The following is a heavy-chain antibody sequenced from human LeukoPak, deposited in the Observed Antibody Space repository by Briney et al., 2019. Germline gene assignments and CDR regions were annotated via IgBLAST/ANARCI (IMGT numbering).Heavy chain of an antibody. J-gene: IGHJ5*02. Sequence: GGSLRLSCAASGFTFSSYSMNWVRQAPGKGLEWVSYISSSSTIYYADSVKGRFTISRDNAKNSLYLQMNSLRAEDTAVYYCARTSFLTGPNWFDPWGQGTLVTVSS. CDR1: GFTFSSYS. D-gene: IGHD3-9*01. CDR3: ARTSFLTGPNWFDP. V-gene: IGHV3-48*01. CDR2: ISSSSTI.